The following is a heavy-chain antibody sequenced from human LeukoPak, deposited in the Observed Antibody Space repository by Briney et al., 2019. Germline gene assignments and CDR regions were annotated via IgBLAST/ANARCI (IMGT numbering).Heavy chain of an antibody. CDR3: ARVGGYSYNWFDP. CDR1: GGSFSGYY. D-gene: IGHD4-23*01. V-gene: IGHV4-34*01. J-gene: IGHJ5*02. Sequence: SETLSLTCAVYGGSFSGYYWSWIRQPPGKGLEWIGEINHSGSTYYNPSLKSRVTISVDTSKNQFSLKLSSVTAADTAVYYCARVGGYSYNWFDPWGQGTLVTVSS. CDR2: INHSGST.